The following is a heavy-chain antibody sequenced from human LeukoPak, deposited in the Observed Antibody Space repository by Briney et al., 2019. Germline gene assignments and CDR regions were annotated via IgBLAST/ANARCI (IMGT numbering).Heavy chain of an antibody. CDR1: GYTFTSYD. V-gene: IGHV1-69*05. CDR2: IIPIFGTA. J-gene: IGHJ6*03. CDR3: ARDVRNYYYYMDV. Sequence: SVKVSCKASGYTFTSYDINWVRQATGQGLEWMGGIIPIFGTANYAQKFQGRVTITTDESTSTAYMELSSLRSEDTAVYYCARDVRNYYYYMDVWGKGTTVTVSS.